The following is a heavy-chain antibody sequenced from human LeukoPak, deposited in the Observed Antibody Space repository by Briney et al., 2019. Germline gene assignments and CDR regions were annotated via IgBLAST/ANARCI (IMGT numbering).Heavy chain of an antibody. CDR2: ISGSGGST. V-gene: IGHV3-23*01. CDR3: AKEVRDQGTYHVGDYFDY. J-gene: IGHJ4*02. Sequence: GGSLRLSCAASGFSFSSYAMTWVRRAPGKGLEWVSAISGSGGSTYYADSVKGRFTISRDNSKNTLFLQMNSLRAEDTAVYYCAKEVRDQGTYHVGDYFDYWGQGTLVTVSS. CDR1: GFSFSSYA. D-gene: IGHD3-16*01.